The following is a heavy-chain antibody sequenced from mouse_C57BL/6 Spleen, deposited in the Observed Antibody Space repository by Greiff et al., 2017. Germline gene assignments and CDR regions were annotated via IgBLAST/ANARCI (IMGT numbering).Heavy chain of an antibody. CDR3: ARSYIWYFDV. J-gene: IGHJ1*03. CDR2: IDPSDSYT. CDR1: GYTFTSYW. Sequence: VQLQQPGAELVMPGASVKLSCKASGYTFTSYWMHWVKQRPGQGLEWIGEIDPSDSYTNYNQKFKGKSTLTVDKSSSTAYMQLSSLTSEDAAVYYCARSYIWYFDVWGTGTTVTVSS. V-gene: IGHV1-69*01. D-gene: IGHD1-3*01.